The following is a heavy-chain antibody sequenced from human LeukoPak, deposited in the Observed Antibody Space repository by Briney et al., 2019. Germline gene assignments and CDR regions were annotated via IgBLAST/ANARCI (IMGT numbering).Heavy chain of an antibody. D-gene: IGHD3-10*01. V-gene: IGHV3-66*01. CDR2: IYSRGDT. Sequence: GGSLRLSCAASEFSVSSNFMTLVRQAPGKGLECVSVIYSRGDTYYADSLRGRFTISTDKSKNTLYLQLDSLRVEDTAVYYCARKSDSYMLRGGDCWGQGTLVTVSS. CDR3: ARKSDSYMLRGGDC. CDR1: EFSVSSNF. J-gene: IGHJ4*02.